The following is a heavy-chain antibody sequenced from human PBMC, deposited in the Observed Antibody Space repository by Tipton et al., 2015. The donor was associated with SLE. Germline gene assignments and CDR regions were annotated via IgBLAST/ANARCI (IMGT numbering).Heavy chain of an antibody. V-gene: IGHV4-59*01. Sequence: TLSLTCTVSGGSISSYYWSWIRQPPGEGLEWVGYIYYSGSTNYNPSLKSRVTISVDTSKNQFSLKLSSVTAADTAVYYCAIPMDNSGRFYAFDIWGQGTMVTVSS. CDR3: AIPMDNSGRFYAFDI. CDR1: GGSISSYY. J-gene: IGHJ3*02. D-gene: IGHD3-22*01. CDR2: IYYSGST.